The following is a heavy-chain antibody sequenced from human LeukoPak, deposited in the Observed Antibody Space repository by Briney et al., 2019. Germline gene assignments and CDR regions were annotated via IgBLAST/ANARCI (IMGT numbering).Heavy chain of an antibody. CDR1: GFTFSDYY. Sequence: GGSLRLSCAASGFTFSDYYMSWIRQAPGKGLEWVSYISSSGSTIYYADSVKGRFTISRDNAKNSLHLQMNSLRAEDTAVYYCARATWDPNYYYYMDVWGKGTTVTISS. D-gene: IGHD1-26*01. V-gene: IGHV3-11*04. CDR2: ISSSGSTI. J-gene: IGHJ6*03. CDR3: ARATWDPNYYYYMDV.